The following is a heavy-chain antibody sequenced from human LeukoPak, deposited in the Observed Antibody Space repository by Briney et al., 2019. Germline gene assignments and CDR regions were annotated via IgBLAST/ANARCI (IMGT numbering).Heavy chain of an antibody. Sequence: SETLSLTCAVYGGSFSGYYWSWIRQPPGKGLEWIGEINHSGSTNYNPSLKSRVTISVDTSKNQFSLKLTSVTAADTAVYYCARDIPAAKYYYYYYMDVWGKGTTVTVSS. CDR1: GGSFSGYY. D-gene: IGHD2-2*01. CDR3: ARDIPAAKYYYYYYMDV. J-gene: IGHJ6*03. CDR2: INHSGST. V-gene: IGHV4-34*01.